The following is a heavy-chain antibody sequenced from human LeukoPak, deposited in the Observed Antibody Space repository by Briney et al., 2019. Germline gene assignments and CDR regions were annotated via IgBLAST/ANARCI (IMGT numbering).Heavy chain of an antibody. Sequence: GGSLRLSCAASGFTFSNYGMHWVRQAPGKGLEWVTFIRYDGSIKYYADSVKGRFTISRDNSKNTLYLQMNSLRPEDTAVYYCAKLAPLLWFGELHLKERLYFDYWGQGTLVTVSS. CDR3: AKLAPLLWFGELHLKERLYFDY. D-gene: IGHD3-10*01. V-gene: IGHV3-30*02. CDR1: GFTFSNYG. CDR2: IRYDGSIK. J-gene: IGHJ4*02.